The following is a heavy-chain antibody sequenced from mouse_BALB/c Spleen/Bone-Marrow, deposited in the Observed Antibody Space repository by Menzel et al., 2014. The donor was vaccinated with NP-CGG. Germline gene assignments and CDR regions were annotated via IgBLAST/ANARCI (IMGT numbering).Heavy chain of an antibody. D-gene: IGHD2-1*01. CDR2: IWRGGST. CDR3: AKRGNYGYFDY. J-gene: IGHJ2*01. V-gene: IGHV2-5-1*01. Sequence: VKLVESGPSLVQPSQSLSITCTVSGFSLTSYGVHWVRQSPGKGLEWLGVIWRGGSTDYNAAFMSRLSITKDNSKSQVFFKMNSLQADDTVIFYCAKRGNYGYFDYWGQGTTLTVSS. CDR1: GFSLTSYG.